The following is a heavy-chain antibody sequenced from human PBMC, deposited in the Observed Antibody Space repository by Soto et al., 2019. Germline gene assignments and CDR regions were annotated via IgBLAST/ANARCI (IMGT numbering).Heavy chain of an antibody. CDR1: GFTFGSYW. V-gene: IGHV3-7*01. CDR2: IKPDGSAT. D-gene: IGHD2-21*02. Sequence: EVQLVESGGGLVQPGGSLRLSCAVSGFTFGSYWMNWVRQIPGKGLEWVAYIKPDGSATYYVDSVKGRFTISRDNAKNSLYLQMNSLRVEDTSVYYCARAGYCGPGCYYYLDYWGQGTLVAVSS. J-gene: IGHJ4*02. CDR3: ARAGYCGPGCYYYLDY.